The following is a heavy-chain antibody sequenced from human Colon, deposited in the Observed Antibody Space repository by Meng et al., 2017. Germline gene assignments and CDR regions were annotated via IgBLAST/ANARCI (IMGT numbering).Heavy chain of an antibody. V-gene: IGHV4-4*02. CDR3: CGGIAGTGRPLYFDY. J-gene: IGHJ4*02. CDR2: IYDYGRT. CDR1: GGPFTSGNF. D-gene: IGHD1-14*01. Sequence: QGQRKEWGPGLGKPWGTLSLPCTGSGGPFTSGNFWGWVRQTPGKGLEWIGEIYDYGRTNYNPSLMSRVTISIDKSKSQFSLDLSSVIAADTAVYYCCGGIAGTGRPLYFDYWGQGTLVTVSS.